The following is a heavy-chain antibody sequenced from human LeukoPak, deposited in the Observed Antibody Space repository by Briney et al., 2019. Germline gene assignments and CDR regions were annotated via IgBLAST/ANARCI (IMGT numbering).Heavy chain of an antibody. Sequence: RGSLRLSCAASGLTFSGSAMHWVRQASGEGLEWVGRTRTKDNNYATAYAASVKGRFTISRDDSKNTAYLQMNSLKTDDTAVYYCSSEDWSGSGPYSDYWGQGTLVTVSS. CDR1: GLTFSGSA. CDR3: SSEDWSGSGPYSDY. CDR2: TRTKDNNYAT. V-gene: IGHV3-73*01. D-gene: IGHD3-3*01. J-gene: IGHJ4*02.